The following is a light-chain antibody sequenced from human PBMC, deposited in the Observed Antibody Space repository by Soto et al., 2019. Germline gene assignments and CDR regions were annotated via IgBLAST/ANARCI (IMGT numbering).Light chain of an antibody. CDR2: GAS. Sequence: EIVLTQSPGTLSLSPGERATLSCRASQSVSSNSLDWYQQKPGQAPRLLIYGASSRATGIPDRFSGSGSGTDFTLTISRLEPEDFAVYYCQQYGSSPWTFGQGTKVDIK. V-gene: IGKV3-20*01. CDR3: QQYGSSPWT. CDR1: QSVSSNS. J-gene: IGKJ1*01.